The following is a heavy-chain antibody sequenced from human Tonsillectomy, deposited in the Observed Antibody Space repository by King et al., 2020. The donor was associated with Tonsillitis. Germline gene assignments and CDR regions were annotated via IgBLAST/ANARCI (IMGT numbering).Heavy chain of an antibody. V-gene: IGHV3-53*01. CDR3: ARDPVGVIGWGMNV. D-gene: IGHD3-16*02. CDR2: IQSGGST. J-gene: IGHJ6*02. Sequence: VQLVESGGGLVQPGESLRLSCAASGFTVSGSFMSWVRQAPGKGLEWVSLIQSGGSTYHADSVKGRFTITRDNSKNTVYLQMNSLTGEDTDVYYCARDPVGVIGWGMNVWGQGTTVIVS. CDR1: GFTVSGSF.